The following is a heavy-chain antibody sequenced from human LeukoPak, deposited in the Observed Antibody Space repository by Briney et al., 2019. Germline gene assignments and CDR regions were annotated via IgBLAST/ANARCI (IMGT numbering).Heavy chain of an antibody. D-gene: IGHD6-19*01. V-gene: IGHV1-18*01. J-gene: IGHJ5*02. CDR1: GYTFTSYG. CDR2: ISACNGHT. Sequence: ASVKVSCKASGYTFTSYGISWVRQAPGQGLEWMGWISACNGHTNYAQKLQGRVTMTTDTSTSTAYMELRSLRSDDTAVYYCARDSSGWYWFDPWGQGTLVTVSS. CDR3: ARDSSGWYWFDP.